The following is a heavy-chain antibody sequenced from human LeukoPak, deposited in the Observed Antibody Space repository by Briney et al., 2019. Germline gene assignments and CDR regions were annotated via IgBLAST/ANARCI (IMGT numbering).Heavy chain of an antibody. CDR2: ISYDGSNK. CDR3: AKDPLGSTPLYYFDY. CDR1: GFTFSSYG. Sequence: GGSLRLSCAASGFTFSSYGMHWVRQAPGKGLEWVAVISYDGSNKYYADSVKGRFTISRDNSKNTLYLQMNSLRAEDTAVYYCAKDPLGSTPLYYFDYWGQGTLVTVSS. D-gene: IGHD2-15*01. V-gene: IGHV3-30*18. J-gene: IGHJ4*02.